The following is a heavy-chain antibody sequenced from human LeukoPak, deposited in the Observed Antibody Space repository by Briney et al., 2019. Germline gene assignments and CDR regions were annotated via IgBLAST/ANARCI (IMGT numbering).Heavy chain of an antibody. J-gene: IGHJ4*02. V-gene: IGHV3-7*04. CDR3: AKDDDGYY. CDR2: IKEDGSAE. CDR1: GFTFSKTW. D-gene: IGHD3-3*01. Sequence: GGSLRLSCAASGFTFSKTWVSWVRQTPEKGLEWVANIKEDGSAEYYVDSVKGRFTISRDNARNSLYLQMNSLRAEDTAIYYRAKDDDGYYWGQGILVTVSS.